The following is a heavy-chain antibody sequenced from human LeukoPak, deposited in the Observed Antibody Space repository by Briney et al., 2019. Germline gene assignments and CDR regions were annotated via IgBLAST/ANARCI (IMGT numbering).Heavy chain of an antibody. CDR1: GFTFSRYS. J-gene: IGHJ4*02. Sequence: GGSLRLSCAASGFTFSRYSMHWVRQAPGKGLEWVSYISSSGSTIYYADSVKGRFTISRDNAKNSLYLQMNSLRAEDTAVYYCARRAGAYSHPYDYWGQGTLVTVSS. CDR3: ARRAGAYSHPYDY. D-gene: IGHD4/OR15-4a*01. V-gene: IGHV3-48*04. CDR2: ISSSGSTI.